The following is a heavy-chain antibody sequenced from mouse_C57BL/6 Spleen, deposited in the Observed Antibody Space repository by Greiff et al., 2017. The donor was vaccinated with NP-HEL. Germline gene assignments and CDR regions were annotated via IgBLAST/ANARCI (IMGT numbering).Heavy chain of an antibody. CDR3: TRERHYGSSSSLDY. Sequence: EVQGVESGEGLVKPGGSLKLSCAASGFTFSSYAMSWVRQTPEKRLEWVAYISSGGDYIYYADTVKGRFTISRDNARNTLYLQMSSLKSEDTAMYYCTRERHYGSSSSLDYWGQGTSVTVSS. J-gene: IGHJ4*01. CDR2: ISSGGDYI. V-gene: IGHV5-9-1*02. D-gene: IGHD1-1*01. CDR1: GFTFSSYA.